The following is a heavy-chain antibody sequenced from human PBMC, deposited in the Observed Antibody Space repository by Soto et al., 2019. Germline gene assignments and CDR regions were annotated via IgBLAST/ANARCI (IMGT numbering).Heavy chain of an antibody. D-gene: IGHD2-21*01. V-gene: IGHV3-23*01. CDR3: AKDTGETPFDX. CDR2: IIFSGGST. J-gene: IGHJ4*02. CDR1: GSTFSSYA. Sequence: GALRLSWAASGSTFSSYAMSWVRQAPGKGVELVSAIIFSGGSTYYSDSVKGRFTISRYNSKKRLYLQVNSLRAEDTAVYYCAKDTGETPFDXWGQVTLVTVSX.